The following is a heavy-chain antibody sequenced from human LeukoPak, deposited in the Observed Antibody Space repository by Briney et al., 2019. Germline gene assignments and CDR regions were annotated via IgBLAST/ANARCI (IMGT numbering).Heavy chain of an antibody. V-gene: IGHV1-8*01. J-gene: IGHJ5*02. CDR2: MNPNNGNT. D-gene: IGHD3-10*01. CDR1: GFTFTSYD. Sequence: EASVKVSCAASGFTFTSYDINWVRQASGQGLEWMGWMNPNNGNTGYAQKFQGRVTMTRDTSISTAYMELRGLRSEDTAVYYCVRDGEGVAISVNYWFDPWGQGTLVTVSS. CDR3: VRDGEGVAISVNYWFDP.